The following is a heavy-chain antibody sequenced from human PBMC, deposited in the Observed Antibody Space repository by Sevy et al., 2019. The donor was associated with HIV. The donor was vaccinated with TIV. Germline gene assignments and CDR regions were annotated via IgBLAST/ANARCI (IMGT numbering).Heavy chain of an antibody. D-gene: IGHD1-26*01. V-gene: IGHV3-30*18. Sequence: GGSLRLSCAASGFTFSSYGMHWVRQAPGKGLEWVAVISYDGSNKYNADSVKGRFTISRDNSKNTLYLQMNSLRAEDTAVYYCAKGELSPDYYYYGMDVWGQGTTVTVSS. CDR3: AKGELSPDYYYYGMDV. J-gene: IGHJ6*02. CDR2: ISYDGSNK. CDR1: GFTFSSYG.